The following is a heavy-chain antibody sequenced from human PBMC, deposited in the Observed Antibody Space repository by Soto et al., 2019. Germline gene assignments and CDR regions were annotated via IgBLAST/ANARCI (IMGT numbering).Heavy chain of an antibody. V-gene: IGHV3-48*01. J-gene: IGHJ4*02. CDR3: ASTVECSTTSCIS. D-gene: IGHD2-2*01. CDR2: ITSISNRT. CDR1: GFTFSIYR. Sequence: GGALRLSFAASGFTFSIYRMNWVLQAPGKGLEWVSYITSISNRTPHAESLQRRFNISRDNATHSMHPQMNRLRAEETAVYYCASTVECSTTSCISWGQGTLVTVSS.